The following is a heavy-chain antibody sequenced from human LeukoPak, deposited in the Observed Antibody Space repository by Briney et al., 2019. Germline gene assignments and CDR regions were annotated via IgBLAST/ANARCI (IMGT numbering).Heavy chain of an antibody. J-gene: IGHJ3*02. CDR2: IYSSGGT. Sequence: KPSETLSLSCPDSSGSINTYYWYWIRQPDGKGLEWIGRIYSSGGTTYTPSLKSRVTISVNTSKNQSTLTLRSEIAADTAVYYCARQGRGIFEHLLENAFDIWGQGTMVTVSS. V-gene: IGHV4-4*07. CDR3: ARQGRGIFEHLLENAFDI. CDR1: SGSINTYY. D-gene: IGHD3-16*02.